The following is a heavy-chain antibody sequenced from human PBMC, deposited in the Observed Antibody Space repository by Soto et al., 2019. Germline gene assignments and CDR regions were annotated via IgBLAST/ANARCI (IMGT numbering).Heavy chain of an antibody. D-gene: IGHD6-19*01. CDR1: GYTFTSYG. Sequence: ASVKVSWKSSGYTFTSYGISWVRHAPGQGLEWTGWISAXNGNTKYAQKLQGRVTMTTDTSTSTAYMEPRSLRSDATAVYYCARDRLEGSAVAGTWWFDPWGQGTLVTAPQ. CDR3: ARDRLEGSAVAGTWWFDP. V-gene: IGHV1-18*01. CDR2: ISAXNGNT. J-gene: IGHJ5*02.